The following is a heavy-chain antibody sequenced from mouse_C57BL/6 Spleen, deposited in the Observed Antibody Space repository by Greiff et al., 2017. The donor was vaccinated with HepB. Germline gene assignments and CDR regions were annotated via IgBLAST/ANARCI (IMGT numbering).Heavy chain of an antibody. CDR1: GYTFTDYY. D-gene: IGHD2-5*01. CDR2: INPNNGGT. V-gene: IGHV1-26*01. CDR3: ARGGAYYSNYDAMDY. J-gene: IGHJ4*01. Sequence: EVKLQQSGPELVKPGASVKISCKASGYTFTDYYMNWVKQSHGKSLEWIGDINPNNGGTSYNQKFKGKATLTVDKSSSTAYMELRSLTSEDSAVYYCARGGAYYSNYDAMDYWGQGTSVTVSS.